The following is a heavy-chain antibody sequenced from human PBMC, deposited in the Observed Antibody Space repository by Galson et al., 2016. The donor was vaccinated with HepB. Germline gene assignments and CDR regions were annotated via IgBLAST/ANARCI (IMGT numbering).Heavy chain of an antibody. J-gene: IGHJ4*02. Sequence: SLRLSCAVSGFTFRNYAMTWVRQAPGKGLEWVSNISGSAGSTYYADSVKGRFTTSRDNSKNTLYLQMKNLRAEDTAVYYCARGPRNYSDYVYFDYWGQGTLVTVSS. CDR3: ARGPRNYSDYVYFDY. D-gene: IGHD4-11*01. CDR1: GFTFRNYA. CDR2: ISGSAGST. V-gene: IGHV3-23*01.